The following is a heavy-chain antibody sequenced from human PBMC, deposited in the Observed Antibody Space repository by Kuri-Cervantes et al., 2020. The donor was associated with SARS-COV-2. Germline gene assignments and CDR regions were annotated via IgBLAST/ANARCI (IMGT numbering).Heavy chain of an antibody. D-gene: IGHD3-3*01. CDR3: ARESSYITIFGVVTRYGMDV. J-gene: IGHJ6*02. Sequence: SETLSLTCTVSGGSISSGDYYWSWIRQPPGKGLEWIWYIYYSGSTYYNPSLKSRVTISVDTSKNQFSLKLSSVTAADTAVYYCARESSYITIFGVVTRYGMDVWGQGTTVTVSS. CDR2: IYYSGST. CDR1: GGSISSGDYY. V-gene: IGHV4-30-4*01.